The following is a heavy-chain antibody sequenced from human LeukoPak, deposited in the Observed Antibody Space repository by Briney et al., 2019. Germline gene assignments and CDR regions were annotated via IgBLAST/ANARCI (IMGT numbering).Heavy chain of an antibody. J-gene: IGHJ4*02. CDR3: AKDLSIAAAGTPFDY. CDR1: GFTFDDYA. V-gene: IGHV3-9*01. Sequence: QPGRSLRLSCAASGFTFDDYAMHWVRQAPGKGLEWVSGISWNSGSLGYADSVKGRFTISRDNAKNTLYLQMNSLRAEDTALYYCAKDLSIAAAGTPFDYWGQGTLVTVSS. CDR2: ISWNSGSL. D-gene: IGHD6-25*01.